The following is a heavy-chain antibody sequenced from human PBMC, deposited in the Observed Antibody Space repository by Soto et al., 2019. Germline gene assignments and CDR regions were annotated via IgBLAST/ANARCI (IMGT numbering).Heavy chain of an antibody. CDR1: GFTFSSYW. V-gene: IGHV3-7*04. CDR2: IKQDGSEK. J-gene: IGHJ3*02. D-gene: IGHD5-12*01. CDR3: ARDRGSAGGYDAFDI. Sequence: EVQLVESGGGLVQPGGSLRLSCAASGFTFSSYWMTWVRQAPGKGLEWVANIKQDGSEKYYVDSVKGRFTISRDNAKNSLYLQVNSLRVEDTAVYYCARDRGSAGGYDAFDIWGQGTMVTVSS.